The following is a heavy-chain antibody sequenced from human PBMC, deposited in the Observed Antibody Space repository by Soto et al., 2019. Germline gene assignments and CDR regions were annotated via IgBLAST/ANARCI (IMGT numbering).Heavy chain of an antibody. V-gene: IGHV3-72*01. Sequence: GGSLSLSCAASGFTFSDHYMDWIRLAPGKGLEWVGRSRNKANSFTTEYAASVKGRFTISRDDSKNSMFLQMNSLKTEDTAVYYCARDQFTSMAFDIWGQGTMVTVSS. CDR1: GFTFSDHY. CDR3: ARDQFTSMAFDI. J-gene: IGHJ3*02. D-gene: IGHD3-10*01. CDR2: SRNKANSFTT.